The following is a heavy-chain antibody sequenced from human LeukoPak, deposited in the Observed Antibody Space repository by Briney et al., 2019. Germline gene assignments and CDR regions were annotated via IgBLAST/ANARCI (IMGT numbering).Heavy chain of an antibody. CDR2: IYSGGST. CDR1: GFTVSSNY. V-gene: IGHV3-53*01. D-gene: IGHD1-20*01. Sequence: GGSLRLSCAASGFTVSSNYMTWVRQAPGKGLEWVSVIYSGGSTYYADSVKGRFTISRDNSKNTPYLQMNSLRAEDTAVYYCARDIAGAHDAFDIWGQGTMVTVSS. J-gene: IGHJ3*02. CDR3: ARDIAGAHDAFDI.